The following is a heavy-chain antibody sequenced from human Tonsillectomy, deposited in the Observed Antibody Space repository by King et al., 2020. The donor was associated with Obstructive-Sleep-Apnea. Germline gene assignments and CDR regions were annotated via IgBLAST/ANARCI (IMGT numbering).Heavy chain of an antibody. J-gene: IGHJ3*02. CDR1: GFTFDDYA. CDR3: AKDVVVAASYAFDI. CDR2: ISWNSGSI. D-gene: IGHD2-15*01. V-gene: IGHV3-9*01. Sequence: VQLVESGGGLVQPGRSLRLSCAASGFTFDDYAMHWVRPAPGKGLEWVSGISWNSGSIGSADSVKGRFTISRDNAKNSLYLQMNSLRAEDTALYYCAKDVVVAASYAFDIWGQGTMVTVSS.